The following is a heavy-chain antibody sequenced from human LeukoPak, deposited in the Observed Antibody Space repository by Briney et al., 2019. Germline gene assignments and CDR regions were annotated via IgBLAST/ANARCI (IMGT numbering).Heavy chain of an antibody. V-gene: IGHV3-23*01. CDR3: VRLYYDFWSGPITSDY. CDR2: ISGSGGST. CDR1: GFTFSSYA. D-gene: IGHD3-3*01. Sequence: GGSLRLSCAASGFTFSSYAMSWVRQAPGKGLEWVSAISGSGGSTYYADSVKGRFTISRDNSKNTLYLQMNGLRAEDTAVYYCVRLYYDFWSGPITSDYWGQGTLVTVSS. J-gene: IGHJ4*02.